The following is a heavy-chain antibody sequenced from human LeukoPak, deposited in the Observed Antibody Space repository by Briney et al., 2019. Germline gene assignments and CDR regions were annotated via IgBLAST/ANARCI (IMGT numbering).Heavy chain of an antibody. D-gene: IGHD6-13*01. V-gene: IGHV4-61*02. J-gene: IGHJ4*02. CDR2: IYTSGST. Sequence: TSETLSLTCTVSGGSISSGSYYWSWIRQPAGKGLEWIGRIYTSGSTNYNPSLKSRVTISVDTSKNQFSLKLSSVTAADTAVYYCATGSWYLDYWGQGTLVTVSS. CDR1: GGSISSGSYY. CDR3: ATGSWYLDY.